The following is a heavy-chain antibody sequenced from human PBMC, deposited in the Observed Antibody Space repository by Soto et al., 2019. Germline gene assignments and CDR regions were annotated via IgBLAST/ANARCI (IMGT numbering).Heavy chain of an antibody. Sequence: QVQLVQSGAEVKRPGASVKVSCKAPGDTFTSYYLNWVRQAPGQGLEWMGVINPHGGSTKYAQKFPGRITMTRDTSRSTVYMELGILRSDDTAIYYCARSSGGNFGIIIEGSNWFDPWGQGTLVTVSS. D-gene: IGHD3-3*01. CDR1: GDTFTSYY. CDR2: INPHGGST. J-gene: IGHJ5*02. CDR3: ARSSGGNFGIIIEGSNWFDP. V-gene: IGHV1-46*01.